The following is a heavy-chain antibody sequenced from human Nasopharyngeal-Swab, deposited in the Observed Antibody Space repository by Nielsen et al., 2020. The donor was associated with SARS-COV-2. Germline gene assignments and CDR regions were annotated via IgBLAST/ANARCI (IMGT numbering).Heavy chain of an antibody. J-gene: IGHJ5*02. Sequence: SETLSLTCTVSGGSISSSSYYWGWIRQPLGKGLEWIGSIYYSGSTYYNPSLKSRVTISVDTSKNQFSLKLSSVTAADTAVYYCARDSHGFGELLIRWFDPWGQGTLVTVSS. V-gene: IGHV4-39*07. D-gene: IGHD3-10*01. CDR3: ARDSHGFGELLIRWFDP. CDR2: IYYSGST. CDR1: GGSISSSSYY.